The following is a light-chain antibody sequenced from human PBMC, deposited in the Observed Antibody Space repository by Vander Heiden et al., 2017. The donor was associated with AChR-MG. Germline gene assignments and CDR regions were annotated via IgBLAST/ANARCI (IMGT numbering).Light chain of an antibody. J-gene: IGKJ4*01. V-gene: IGKV3-20*01. CDR1: QSFNSPY. CDR3: QQDVRTPVT. CDR2: DVS. Sequence: EIVLTQSPGTLSLSPGERATLSCRASQSFNSPYLAWYQQKPGQAPILLIYDVSSRATGIPDRFSGSGSGTDFTLTISRLEPEDFAVYYCQQDVRTPVTFGGGTKVDIK.